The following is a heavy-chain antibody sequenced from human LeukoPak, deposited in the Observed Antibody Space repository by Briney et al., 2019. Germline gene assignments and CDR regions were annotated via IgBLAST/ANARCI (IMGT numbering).Heavy chain of an antibody. Sequence: SETLSLTCKVSGYSINSGYYWGCIRQPPGKGLEWIGSIYHSGKTYYKPSLMSRVTISIDTSKNQFSLNLSSVTAADTAVYYCARAPHFFDTSGSRYYFDYWGEGALVTVSS. V-gene: IGHV4-38-2*02. CDR1: GYSINSGYY. CDR3: ARAPHFFDTSGSRYYFDY. D-gene: IGHD3-22*01. CDR2: IYHSGKT. J-gene: IGHJ4*02.